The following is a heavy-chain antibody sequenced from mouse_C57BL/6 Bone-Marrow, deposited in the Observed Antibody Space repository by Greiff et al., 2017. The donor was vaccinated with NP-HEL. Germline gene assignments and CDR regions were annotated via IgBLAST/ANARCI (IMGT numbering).Heavy chain of an antibody. CDR2: ISNFAYSI. CDR3: ARQAYDGYCLDY. D-gene: IGHD2-3*01. CDR1: GFTFSDYG. Sequence: EVKLVESGGGLVQPGGSLKLSCAASGFTFSDYGMAWVRQAPRKGPAWVAFISNFAYSIYYADTVTGRFTISRENAKNTLYLEMSSLRSEDTAMYYCARQAYDGYCLDYWGQGTSVTVSS. V-gene: IGHV5-15*01. J-gene: IGHJ4*01.